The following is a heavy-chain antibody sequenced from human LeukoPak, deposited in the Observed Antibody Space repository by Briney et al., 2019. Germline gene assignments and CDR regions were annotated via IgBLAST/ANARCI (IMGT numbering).Heavy chain of an antibody. CDR2: INWNGGST. CDR3: ARDLMGIAYRGAFYY. Sequence: GGSLRLSCAASGFTFDDYGMSWVRQAPGKGLEWVSGINWNGGSTGYADSVKGRFTISRDNAKNSLYLRMNSLRAEDTALYYCARDLMGIAYRGAFYYWGQGTLVTVSS. D-gene: IGHD6-13*01. J-gene: IGHJ4*02. V-gene: IGHV3-20*04. CDR1: GFTFDDYG.